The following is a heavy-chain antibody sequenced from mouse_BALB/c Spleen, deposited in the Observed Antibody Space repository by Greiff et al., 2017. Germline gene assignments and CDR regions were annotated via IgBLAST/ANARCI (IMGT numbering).Heavy chain of an antibody. CDR1: GFTFSDYY. J-gene: IGHJ4*01. D-gene: IGHD2-2*01. Sequence: EVMLVESGGGLVKPGGSLKLSCAASGFTFSDYYMYWVRQTPEKRLEWVATISDGGSYTYYPDSVKGRFTISRDNAKNNLYLQMSSLKSEDTAMYYCARGGLRRLYYAMDYWGQGTSVTVSS. CDR3: ARGGLRRLYYAMDY. V-gene: IGHV5-4*02. CDR2: ISDGGSYT.